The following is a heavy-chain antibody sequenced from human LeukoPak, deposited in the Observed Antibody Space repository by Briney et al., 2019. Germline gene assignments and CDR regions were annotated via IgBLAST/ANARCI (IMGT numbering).Heavy chain of an antibody. CDR2: IIPILGIA. D-gene: IGHD5-12*01. CDR3: ATVDSGYEYYFDY. V-gene: IGHV1-69*04. J-gene: IGHJ4*02. CDR1: GGTFSSYA. Sequence: ASVKVSCKASGGTFSSYAISWVRQAPGQGLEWMGRIIPILGIANYAQKFQGRVTITADKSTSTAYMELSSLRSEDTAVYYCATVDSGYEYYFDYWGQGTLVTVSS.